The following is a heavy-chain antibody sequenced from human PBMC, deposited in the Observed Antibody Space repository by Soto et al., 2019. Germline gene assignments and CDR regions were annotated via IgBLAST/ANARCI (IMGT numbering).Heavy chain of an antibody. CDR3: AREMAGRGGEYDY. CDR2: ISGYNGNT. CDR1: GYSFTNYG. J-gene: IGHJ4*02. V-gene: IGHV1-18*01. D-gene: IGHD2-21*01. Sequence: QVQLVQSGAEVKNPGASVKVSCKASGYSFTNYGVGWVRQAPGQGLEWMGWISGYNGNTNYAEKVQGRITLTTDTSTSAAYIELRSLRSDDTALYYCAREMAGRGGEYDYWGQGTLVTVSS.